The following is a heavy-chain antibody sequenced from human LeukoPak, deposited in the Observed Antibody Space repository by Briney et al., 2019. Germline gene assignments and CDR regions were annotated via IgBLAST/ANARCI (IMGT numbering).Heavy chain of an antibody. J-gene: IGHJ4*02. Sequence: PSETLSLTCAVYGGSFSGYYWSWIRQPPGKGLEWIGEINHSGSTNYNPSLKGRVTISVDTSKNQFSLKLSSVTAADTAVYYCARHHPTYYYGSGSYYNHREFDYWGQGTLVTVSS. D-gene: IGHD3-10*01. V-gene: IGHV4-34*01. CDR1: GGSFSGYY. CDR2: INHSGST. CDR3: ARHHPTYYYGSGSYYNHREFDY.